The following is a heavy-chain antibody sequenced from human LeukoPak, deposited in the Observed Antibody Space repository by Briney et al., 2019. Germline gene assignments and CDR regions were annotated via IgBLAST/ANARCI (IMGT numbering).Heavy chain of an antibody. CDR2: VYYRGST. D-gene: IGHD3-10*01. J-gene: IGHJ6*03. CDR3: ARVAYYYDTATYYNPAPTVSYM. V-gene: IGHV4-59*01. CDR1: GGSMSNYY. Sequence: PSETLSLTCTVSGGSMSNYYWTWIRQPPGRGLEWLGYVYYRGSTNYNPSLKSRVTISVDTSENQFSLKLSSVTAADTAVHYCARVAYYYDTATYYNPAPTVSYM.